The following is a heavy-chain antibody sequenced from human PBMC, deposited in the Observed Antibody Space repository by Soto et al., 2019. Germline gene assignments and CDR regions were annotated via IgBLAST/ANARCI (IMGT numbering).Heavy chain of an antibody. CDR3: ASLAYCGGDCYWVEY. Sequence: SETLSLTCTVSGGSISSYYWSWIRQPPGKGLEWIGYIYYSGSTNYNPSLKSRVTISVDTSKNQFSLKLRSVTAADTAVYYCASLAYCGGDCYWVEYWGQGTLVSVSA. CDR1: GGSISSYY. J-gene: IGHJ4*02. CDR2: IYYSGST. D-gene: IGHD2-21*01. V-gene: IGHV4-59*01.